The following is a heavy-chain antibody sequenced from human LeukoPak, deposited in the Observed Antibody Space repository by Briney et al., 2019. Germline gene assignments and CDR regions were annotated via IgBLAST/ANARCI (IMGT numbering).Heavy chain of an antibody. CDR2: IHYTEHS. CDR1: GASIATYF. D-gene: IGHD1/OR15-1a*01. J-gene: IGHJ3*01. V-gene: IGHV4-59*01. CDR3: ATDRRLEQLHAFDL. Sequence: PSETLSLTCTVSGASIATYFWSWIRQPPGKGLEWIAYIHYTEHSNYNPSLKSRVTLSVDTSKNQVSLMLTSVTAADTAVYYCATDRRLEQLHAFDLWGQGTMVTVSS.